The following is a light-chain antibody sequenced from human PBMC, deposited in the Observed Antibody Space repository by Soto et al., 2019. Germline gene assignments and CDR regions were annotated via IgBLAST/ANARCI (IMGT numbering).Light chain of an antibody. CDR1: QSVSSSF. CDR3: HKYGNSPWT. J-gene: IGKJ1*01. V-gene: IGKV3-20*01. CDR2: AAS. Sequence: EIVLTQSPGTLSLSPGERATLSCRASQSVSSSFLAWYQQRPGQAPRILIYAASSRAPGIPGRFSGSGSETDFTLTISRLEPEDFAVYYCHKYGNSPWTVGQGTKVEIK.